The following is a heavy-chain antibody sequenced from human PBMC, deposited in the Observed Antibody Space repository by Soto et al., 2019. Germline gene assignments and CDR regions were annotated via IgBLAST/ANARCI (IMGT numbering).Heavy chain of an antibody. J-gene: IGHJ4*02. CDR3: AREGRLQSLDY. V-gene: IGHV4-30-4*01. CDR1: GGSISDPDYY. Sequence: PSETLSLTCTVSGGSISDPDYYWSWVRQPPGKGLEWIGPIFYNGETSYNPSLQSRLSMSVDTSKNQFSLSLSSVTASDTAVYFCAREGRLQSLDYWGQGTLVTVSS. D-gene: IGHD4-4*01. CDR2: IFYNGET.